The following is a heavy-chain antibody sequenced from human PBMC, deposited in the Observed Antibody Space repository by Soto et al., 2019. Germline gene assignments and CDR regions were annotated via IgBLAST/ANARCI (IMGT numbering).Heavy chain of an antibody. Sequence: GGSLRLSSAASGFTFSDYYMSWIRQAPGKGLEWVSNIRTSGSTINYADSVKGRFTISRDNAKNSLYLQMNSLRAEDTAVYYCARVSPPLDYWGQGTLVTVSS. CDR1: GFTFSDYY. CDR3: ARVSPPLDY. V-gene: IGHV3-11*01. CDR2: IRTSGSTI. J-gene: IGHJ4*02.